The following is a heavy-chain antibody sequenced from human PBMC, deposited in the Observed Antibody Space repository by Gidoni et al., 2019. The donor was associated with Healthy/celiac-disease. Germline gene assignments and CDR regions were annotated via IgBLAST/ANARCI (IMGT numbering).Heavy chain of an antibody. D-gene: IGHD2-15*01. CDR2: IIPILGIA. V-gene: IGHV1-69*04. Sequence: QVQLVQSGAEVKKPGSSVKVSCKASGGTFSSYAISWVRQAPGQGLEWMGRIIPILGIANYAQKVQGRVTITADKSTSTAYMELSSLRSEDTAVYYCARDLIDGGNPFFDYWGQGTLVTVSS. J-gene: IGHJ4*02. CDR1: GGTFSSYA. CDR3: ARDLIDGGNPFFDY.